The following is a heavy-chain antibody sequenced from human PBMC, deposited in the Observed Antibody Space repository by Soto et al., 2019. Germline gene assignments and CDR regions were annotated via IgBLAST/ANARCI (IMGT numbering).Heavy chain of an antibody. J-gene: IGHJ5*02. CDR2: IRNKANNYAT. V-gene: IGHV3-73*01. CDR1: GFTFSDSA. D-gene: IGHD3-16*01. CDR3: TASADDTFLHH. Sequence: HPGGSLRLSCSASGFTFSDSALHWVRQASGQGLEWVGRIRNKANNYATAYGASVRGRFSISRDDSKNTAFLQMNSLKTEGTAVHYCTASADDTFLHHWAQGSPVTVSS.